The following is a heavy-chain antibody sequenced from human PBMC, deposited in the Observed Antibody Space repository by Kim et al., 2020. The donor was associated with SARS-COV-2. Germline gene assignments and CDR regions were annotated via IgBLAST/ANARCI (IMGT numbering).Heavy chain of an antibody. Sequence: YCAESVKGRFTISGDNAKNSLDLQMNSLRADDTAVYYCARIYDGGDYWGQGTLVTVSS. CDR3: ARIYDGGDY. D-gene: IGHD5-12*01. V-gene: IGHV3-11*01. J-gene: IGHJ4*02.